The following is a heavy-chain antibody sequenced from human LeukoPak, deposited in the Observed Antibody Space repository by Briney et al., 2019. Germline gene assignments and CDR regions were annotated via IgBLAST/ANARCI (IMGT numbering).Heavy chain of an antibody. J-gene: IGHJ6*02. Sequence: GGSLRLSCAASGFTFDDYAMHWVRQAPGKGLEWVSGISWNSGSIGYADSVKGRFTISRDNAKNSLYLQMNSLRAEDTALYYCAKEYYDSSGYYSAYYYGMDVWGQGTTVTVSS. CDR1: GFTFDDYA. CDR2: ISWNSGSI. V-gene: IGHV3-9*01. D-gene: IGHD3-22*01. CDR3: AKEYYDSSGYYSAYYYGMDV.